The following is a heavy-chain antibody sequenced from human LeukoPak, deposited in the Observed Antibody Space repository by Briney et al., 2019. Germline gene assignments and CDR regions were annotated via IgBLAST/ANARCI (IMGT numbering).Heavy chain of an antibody. CDR2: INPSGGST. D-gene: IGHD5-18*01. CDR1: GYTFTSYY. V-gene: IGHV1-46*01. CDR3: ARAIQLWVTRRYYFDY. J-gene: IGHJ4*02. Sequence: GRSLRLSCAASGYTFTSYYMHWVRQAPGQGLEWMGIINPSGGSTSYAQKFQGRVTMTRDTSTSTVYMELSSLRSEDTAVYYCARAIQLWVTRRYYFDYWGQGTLVTVSS.